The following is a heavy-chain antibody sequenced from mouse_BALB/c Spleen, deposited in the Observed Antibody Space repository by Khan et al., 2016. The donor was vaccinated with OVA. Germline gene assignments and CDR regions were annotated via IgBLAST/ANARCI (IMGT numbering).Heavy chain of an antibody. CDR2: VNPNNGAT. D-gene: IGHD2-14*01. Sequence: VQLQQSGPDLVKPGASVKISCKASGYSFTVYYMIWVKQSHGKSPEWIGRVNPNNGATNYNQKFKDKAILTVAKSSTTAYMELRSLTSEDSAVLYCARRYECFAHWGQGTLVTVSA. J-gene: IGHJ3*01. CDR3: ARRYECFAH. V-gene: IGHV1-26*01. CDR1: GYSFTVYY.